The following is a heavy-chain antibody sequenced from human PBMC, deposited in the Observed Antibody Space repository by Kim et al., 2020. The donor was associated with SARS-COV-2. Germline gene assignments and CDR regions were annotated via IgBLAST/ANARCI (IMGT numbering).Heavy chain of an antibody. V-gene: IGHV4-39*07. CDR3: ARDPSPEEGVWAGRLNWFDP. D-gene: IGHD3-16*01. CDR1: GGSISSSSYY. J-gene: IGHJ5*02. CDR2: IYYSGST. Sequence: SETLSLTCTVSGGSISSSSYYWGWIRQPPGKGLEWIGSIYYSGSTYYNPSLKSRVTISVDTSKNQFSLKLSSVTAADTAVYYCARDPSPEEGVWAGRLNWFDPWGQGTLVTVSS.